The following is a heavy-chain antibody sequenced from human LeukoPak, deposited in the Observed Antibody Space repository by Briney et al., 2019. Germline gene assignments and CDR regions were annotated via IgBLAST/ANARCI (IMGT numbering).Heavy chain of an antibody. J-gene: IGHJ4*02. V-gene: IGHV4-34*01. CDR1: GGSFSGYY. Sequence: SETLSLTCAVYGGSFSGYYWSWIRQPPGKGLEWIGEINHSGSTNYNPSLKSRITISVDTSKNQFSLKLSSVSAADTAVYYCARGLESTYCYDSSLNYWGQGTLVTVSS. CDR2: INHSGST. CDR3: ARGLESTYCYDSSLNY. D-gene: IGHD3-22*01.